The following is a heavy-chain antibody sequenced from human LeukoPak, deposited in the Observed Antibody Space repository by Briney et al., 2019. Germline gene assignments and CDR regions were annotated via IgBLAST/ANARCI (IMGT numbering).Heavy chain of an antibody. CDR1: GYTFTSYY. CDR2: IIPIFGTA. J-gene: IGHJ6*02. CDR3: ARDGISGIPQSDYYYYYGMDV. V-gene: IGHV1-69*13. Sequence: GASVKVSCKASGYTFTSYYMHWVRQAPGQGLEWMGGIIPIFGTANYAQKFQGRVTITADESTSTAYMELSSLRSEDTAVYYCARDGISGIPQSDYYYYYGMDVWGQGTTVTVSS. D-gene: IGHD2-2*02.